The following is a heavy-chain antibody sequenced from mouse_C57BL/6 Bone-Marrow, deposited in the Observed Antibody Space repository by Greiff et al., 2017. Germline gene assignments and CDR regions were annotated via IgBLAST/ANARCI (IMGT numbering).Heavy chain of an antibody. CDR1: GFTFSSYG. D-gene: IGHD1-1*01. CDR2: ISRGGSYT. CDR3: ARGYYASSYTKGY. J-gene: IGHJ4*01. V-gene: IGHV5-6*01. Sequence: EVQGVESGGDLVKPGGSLKLSCAASGFTFSSYGMSWVRQTPDKRLEWVATISRGGSYTYYPDSVKGRFTISRDTAQNTLYLQMSSLKSEDTALYEFARGYYASSYTKGYWGQGTSVTVSS.